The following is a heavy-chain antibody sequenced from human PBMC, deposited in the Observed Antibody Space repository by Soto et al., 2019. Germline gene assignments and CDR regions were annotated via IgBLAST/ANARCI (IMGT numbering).Heavy chain of an antibody. CDR1: GFTFSSNG. CDR3: TKGCSSSSNCYIIDY. Sequence: QVQLVESGGGVVQPGRSLRLSCAASGFTFSSNGMHWVRQAPGKGLEWVAVMSNDGSHTSYADSAKGRFTISRDNSKNTLYLQKNSLRAEDSGIYYCTKGCSSSSNCYIIDYWGQGALVTVSS. CDR2: MSNDGSHT. J-gene: IGHJ4*02. V-gene: IGHV3-30*18. D-gene: IGHD2-15*01.